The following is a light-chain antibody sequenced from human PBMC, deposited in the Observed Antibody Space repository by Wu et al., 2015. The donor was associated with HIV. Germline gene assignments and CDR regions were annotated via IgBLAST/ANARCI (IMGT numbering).Light chain of an antibody. Sequence: DIQMTQSPSTLSAFVGDRVTITCRASQSISNWLAWYQRKPGKAPNLLIYQASSLERGVPSRFSGSGSGTEFTLTIDSLQPDDFATYYCQRYDSYPYTFGQGTRLEIK. CDR1: QSISNW. CDR2: QAS. J-gene: IGKJ2*01. V-gene: IGKV1-5*03. CDR3: QRYDSYPYT.